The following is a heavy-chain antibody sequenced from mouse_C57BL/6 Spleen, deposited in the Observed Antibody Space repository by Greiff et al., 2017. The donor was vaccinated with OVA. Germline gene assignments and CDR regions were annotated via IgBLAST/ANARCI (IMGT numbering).Heavy chain of an antibody. J-gene: IGHJ3*01. CDR3: ARPGDYGFAY. CDR1: GFTFSSYG. Sequence: VMLVESGGDLVKPGGSLKLSCAASGFTFSSYGMSWVRQTPDKRLEWVATISSGGSYTYYPDSVKGRFTISRDNAKNTLYLQMSSLKSEDTAMYYCARPGDYGFAYWGQGTLVTVSA. CDR2: ISSGGSYT. V-gene: IGHV5-6*02. D-gene: IGHD2-4*01.